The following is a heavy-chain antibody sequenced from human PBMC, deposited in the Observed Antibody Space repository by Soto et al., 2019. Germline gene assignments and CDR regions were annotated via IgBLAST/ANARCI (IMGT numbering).Heavy chain of an antibody. D-gene: IGHD2-8*02. Sequence: EVQLVESGGNLVQPGGSLRLSCVTSGLTFSNYWLSWVRQAPGKGLEWVANINQAGNKKYYVDSVKGRFTISRDNAKNSLYLQMNRLKADDTAVYYCARDRGSGRYWGQGTLVTVSS. CDR1: GLTFSNYW. J-gene: IGHJ4*02. CDR2: INQAGNKK. CDR3: ARDRGSGRY. V-gene: IGHV3-7*05.